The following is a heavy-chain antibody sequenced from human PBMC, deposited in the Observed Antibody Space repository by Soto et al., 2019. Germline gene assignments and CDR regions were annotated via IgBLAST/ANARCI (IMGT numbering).Heavy chain of an antibody. J-gene: IGHJ6*02. CDR2: IDWDDDK. V-gene: IGHV2-70*01. Sequence: SGPTLVNPTQTLTLTCTFSGFSLSTSGMCVSWIRQPPGKALEWLALIDWDDDKYYSTSLKTRLTISKDTSKNQVVLTMTNMDPVDTATYYCARIKASSGPRGDYYYYYGMDVWGQGTTVTVSS. D-gene: IGHD6-19*01. CDR3: ARIKASSGPRGDYYYYYGMDV. CDR1: GFSLSTSGMC.